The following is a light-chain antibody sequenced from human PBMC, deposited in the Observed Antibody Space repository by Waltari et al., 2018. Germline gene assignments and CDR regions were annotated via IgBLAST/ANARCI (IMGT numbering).Light chain of an antibody. Sequence: EIELTKSPGTLSLSPGERATLSCRASQSVSTFLAWYQQKPGQAPRLLIYGTSSRATGIPDRFSGSGSGTDFTLTVSRLEPEDFAVYYCQQFGSSPRTFGQGTKVEIK. CDR1: QSVSTF. J-gene: IGKJ1*01. CDR3: QQFGSSPRT. CDR2: GTS. V-gene: IGKV3-20*01.